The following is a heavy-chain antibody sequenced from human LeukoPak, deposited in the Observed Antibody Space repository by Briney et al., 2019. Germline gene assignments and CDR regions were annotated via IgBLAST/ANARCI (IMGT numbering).Heavy chain of an antibody. Sequence: GGSLRLSCAASGFTFSSYSMNWVRQAPGKGLEWVSSISSSSSYIYYADSVKGRFTISRDNSKNTLYLQMNSLRAEDTAVYYCAKDWAGSSWYYYYYMDVWGKGTTVTISS. CDR1: GFTFSSYS. D-gene: IGHD6-13*01. V-gene: IGHV3-21*01. J-gene: IGHJ6*03. CDR2: ISSSSSYI. CDR3: AKDWAGSSWYYYYYMDV.